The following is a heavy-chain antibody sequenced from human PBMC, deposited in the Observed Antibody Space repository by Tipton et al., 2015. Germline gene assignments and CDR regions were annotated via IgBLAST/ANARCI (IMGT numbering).Heavy chain of an antibody. Sequence: QSGAEVKEPGASVKVSCKASGYTFTGYFLHWLRQAPGQGLEWMGLINPKRGGTEYAEKFQDRVTMTRDTSINTIYLEVSRLRSDDTAVYYCARDSGRPGRYWYFDLWGRGSLVAVSS. V-gene: IGHV1-2*06. CDR1: GYTFTGYF. CDR2: INPKRGGT. J-gene: IGHJ2*01. D-gene: IGHD6-25*01. CDR3: ARDSGRPGRYWYFDL.